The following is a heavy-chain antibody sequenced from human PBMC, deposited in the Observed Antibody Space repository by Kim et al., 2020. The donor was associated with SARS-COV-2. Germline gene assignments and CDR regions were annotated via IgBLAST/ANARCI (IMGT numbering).Heavy chain of an antibody. Sequence: DSVKGRFTISRDNAKNSLYLQMNSLRAEDTALYYCAKDKEYYYGSGRFDYWGQGTLVTVSS. V-gene: IGHV3-9*01. J-gene: IGHJ4*02. D-gene: IGHD3-10*01. CDR3: AKDKEYYYGSGRFDY.